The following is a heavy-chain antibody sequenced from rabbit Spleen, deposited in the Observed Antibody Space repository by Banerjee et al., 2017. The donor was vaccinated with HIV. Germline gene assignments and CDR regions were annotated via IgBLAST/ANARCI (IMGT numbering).Heavy chain of an antibody. D-gene: IGHD1-1*01. J-gene: IGHJ2*01. CDR3: ARNYVNAFDP. Sequence: QSLEESGGGLVQPEGSLTLTCKASGVSLNDKDVMCWVRQAPGKGLEWIGYIEPIFGNTYYANWVNGRFTISSHNAQNTLYLQLNSLTAADTATYFCARNYVNAFDPWGPGTLVTVS. V-gene: IGHV1S43*01. CDR1: GVSLNDKDV. CDR2: IEPIFGNT.